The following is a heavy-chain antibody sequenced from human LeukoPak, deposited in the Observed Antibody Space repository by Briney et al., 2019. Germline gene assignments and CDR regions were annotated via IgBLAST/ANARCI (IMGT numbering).Heavy chain of an antibody. J-gene: IGHJ5*02. CDR1: GGSISSYY. D-gene: IGHD3-3*02. Sequence: PSETLSLTCTVSGGSISSYYWSWIRQPPGKGLEWIGYIYTSGSTNYNPSLKSRVTISVDTSRNQFSLKLSSVTAADTAVYYCAATALGWFDPWGQGTLVTVSS. V-gene: IGHV4-4*09. CDR2: IYTSGST. CDR3: AATALGWFDP.